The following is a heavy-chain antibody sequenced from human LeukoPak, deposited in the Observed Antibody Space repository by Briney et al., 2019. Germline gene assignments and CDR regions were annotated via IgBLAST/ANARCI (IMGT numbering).Heavy chain of an antibody. D-gene: IGHD1/OR15-1a*01. Sequence: SETLSLTCTVSGGSINGYYWSWIRQPPGKGLEWIGYIYYSGSTNYNPSLKGRVTISVDTSKNQFSLKLRSVTAADTAFYYCARRGRTFDYWGQGTLVTVSS. V-gene: IGHV4-59*08. J-gene: IGHJ4*02. CDR1: GGSINGYY. CDR3: ARRGRTFDY. CDR2: IYYSGST.